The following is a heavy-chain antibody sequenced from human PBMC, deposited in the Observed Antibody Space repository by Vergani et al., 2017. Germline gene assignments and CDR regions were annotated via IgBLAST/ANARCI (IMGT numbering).Heavy chain of an antibody. CDR2: IYYSGST. CDR3: ARVEVVAADY. Sequence: QLQLQESGPGLVKPSETLSLTCTVSGGSISSSSYYWGWIRQPPGKGLEWIGSIYYSGSTYYHPSLKSRVTISVDTSKNQFSLKLSSVTAADTAVYYCARVEVVAADYWGQGTLVTVSS. D-gene: IGHD2-15*01. V-gene: IGHV4-39*07. CDR1: GGSISSSSYY. J-gene: IGHJ4*02.